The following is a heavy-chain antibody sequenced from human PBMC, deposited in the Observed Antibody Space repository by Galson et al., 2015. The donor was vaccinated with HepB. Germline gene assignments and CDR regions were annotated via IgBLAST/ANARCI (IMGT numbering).Heavy chain of an antibody. Sequence: SCKASGYPFTSYAINWARQAPGQGLEWMGWINTSTGKPTYAQGFTGRFVFSLDTSVNTAFLQINSLKAEDTAVCFCARTFYCDYWGQGALVTVSS. CDR3: ARTFYCDY. J-gene: IGHJ4*02. D-gene: IGHD2/OR15-2a*01. CDR2: INTSTGKP. V-gene: IGHV7-4-1*02. CDR1: GYPFTSYA.